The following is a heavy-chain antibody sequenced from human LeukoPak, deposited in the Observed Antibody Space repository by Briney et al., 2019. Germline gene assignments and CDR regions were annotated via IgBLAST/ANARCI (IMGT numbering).Heavy chain of an antibody. CDR2: IFYSGST. Sequence: SETLSLTCTVSGGTISSYYWSWIRQPPGKGLEWIGYIFYSGSTNYNPSLKSRVTISVDTTKNQFSLKLSSVTAADTAVYYCARLIVVVTDDAFDIWGQGTMVTVSS. CDR3: ARLIVVVTDDAFDI. J-gene: IGHJ3*02. V-gene: IGHV4-59*01. D-gene: IGHD3-22*01. CDR1: GGTISSYY.